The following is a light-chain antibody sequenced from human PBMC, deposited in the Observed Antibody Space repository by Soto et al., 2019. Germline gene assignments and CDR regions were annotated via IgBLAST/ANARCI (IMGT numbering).Light chain of an antibody. V-gene: IGKV3-20*01. CDR2: GAS. CDR1: QSVSSSY. CDR3: QHYGSSPWT. J-gene: IGKJ1*01. Sequence: EIVLTQSPGTLSLSPGERATLSCRASQSVSSSYLAWYQQKPGQAPRLLIYGASSRATGIPDTFSGSWSGTDFTLTISRLEPEDFAVYYCQHYGSSPWTFGQGTKVEIK.